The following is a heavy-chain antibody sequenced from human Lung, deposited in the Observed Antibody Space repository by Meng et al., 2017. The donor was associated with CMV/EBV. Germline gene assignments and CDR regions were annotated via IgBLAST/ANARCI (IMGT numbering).Heavy chain of an antibody. CDR1: GFTFSSYG. CDR2: IRYDGSNK. J-gene: IGHJ6*02. V-gene: IGHV3-30*02. D-gene: IGHD2-2*02. CDR3: ASQDIVVVPAAIRNYYYYGMDV. Sequence: GGSLRLXCAASGFTFSSYGMHWVRQAPGKGLEWVAFIRYDGSNKYYADSVKGRFTIFRDNSKNTLYLQMNSLRAEDTAVYYCASQDIVVVPAAIRNYYYYGMDVWGQGNXVNGSS.